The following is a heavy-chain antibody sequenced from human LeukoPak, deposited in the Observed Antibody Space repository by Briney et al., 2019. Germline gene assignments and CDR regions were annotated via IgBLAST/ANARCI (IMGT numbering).Heavy chain of an antibody. D-gene: IGHD3-10*01. CDR1: GFSFSYNA. CDR3: ARDHYYDSGNYARDLDY. J-gene: IGHJ4*02. Sequence: PGGSLRLSCAASGFSFSYNAMTWVRQSPGKGLEWVSAISGSGGNTYYADSVKGRFTISRDNSKNTLFLQMTSLRAEDTAVYYCARDHYYDSGNYARDLDYWGQGTLVTVSS. CDR2: ISGSGGNT. V-gene: IGHV3-23*01.